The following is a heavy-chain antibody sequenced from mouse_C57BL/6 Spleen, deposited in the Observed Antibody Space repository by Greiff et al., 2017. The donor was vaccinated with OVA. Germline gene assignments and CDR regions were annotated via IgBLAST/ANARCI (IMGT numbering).Heavy chain of an antibody. J-gene: IGHJ3*01. CDR2: IYPGDGDT. D-gene: IGHD3-2*02. CDR3: AREVDSSGYWFAY. CDR1: GYAFSSSW. V-gene: IGHV1-82*01. Sequence: SGPELVKPGASVKISCKASGYAFSSSWMNWVKQRPGKGLEWIGRIYPGDGDTNYNGKFKGKATLTADKSSSTAYMQLSSLTSEDSAVYFCAREVDSSGYWFAYWGQGTLVTVSA.